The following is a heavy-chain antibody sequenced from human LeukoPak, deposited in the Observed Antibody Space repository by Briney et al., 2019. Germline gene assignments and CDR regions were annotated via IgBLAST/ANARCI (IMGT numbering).Heavy chain of an antibody. V-gene: IGHV1-46*01. J-gene: IGHJ4*02. Sequence: ASVKVSCKASGYTFTSYYMHWVRQAPGQGLEWMGIINPSGGSTSYAQKFQGRVTMTRDMSTSTVYMELSSLRSEDTAVYYYARWGGTYGGRYDYWGQGTLVTVSS. CDR1: GYTFTSYY. CDR3: ARWGGTYGGRYDY. D-gene: IGHD4-23*01. CDR2: INPSGGST.